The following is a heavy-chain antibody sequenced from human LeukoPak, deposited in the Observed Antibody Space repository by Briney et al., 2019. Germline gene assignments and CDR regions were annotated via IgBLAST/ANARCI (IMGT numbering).Heavy chain of an antibody. CDR2: INHSGST. J-gene: IGHJ4*02. D-gene: IGHD4-17*01. CDR3: AGLQVMTTVTTSYFDY. CDR1: GGSISSYY. V-gene: IGHV4-34*01. Sequence: KPSETLSLTCTVSGGSISSYYWSWIRQPPGKGLEWIGEINHSGSTNYNPSLKSRVTISVDTSKNQFSLKLSSVTAADTAVYYCAGLQVMTTVTTSYFDYWGQGTLVTVSS.